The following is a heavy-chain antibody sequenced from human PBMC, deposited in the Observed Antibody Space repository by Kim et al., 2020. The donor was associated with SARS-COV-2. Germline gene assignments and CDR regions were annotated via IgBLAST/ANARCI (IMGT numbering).Heavy chain of an antibody. CDR2: IDEPGGDT. CDR3: WRANGPGTVHY. CDR1: GFAFAGYW. J-gene: IGHJ4*02. Sequence: GGSLRLSCAGSGFAFAGYWMSWARQAPGKGLEWVANIDEPGGDTYYVESVEGRFSISRDNSKNSLFLQMHSLRADTAVYFCWRANGPGTVHYWGSGSL. V-gene: IGHV3-7*01. D-gene: IGHD2-8*01.